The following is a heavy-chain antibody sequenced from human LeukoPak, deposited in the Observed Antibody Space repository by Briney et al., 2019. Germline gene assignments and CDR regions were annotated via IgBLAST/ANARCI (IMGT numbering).Heavy chain of an antibody. V-gene: IGHV1-46*01. D-gene: IGHD2-2*01. CDR2: INPSGGYI. CDR1: GYTFTNYY. CDR3: ARAATPGGGVPARSFDY. J-gene: IGHJ4*02. Sequence: ASVKVSCKASGYTFTNYYMHWVRQAPGQGLEWMGIINPSGGYISYAQKFQGRVTMTRDTSTSTLYMELSSLTSEDTAVYYCARAATPGGGVPARSFDYWGQGTLVTVSS.